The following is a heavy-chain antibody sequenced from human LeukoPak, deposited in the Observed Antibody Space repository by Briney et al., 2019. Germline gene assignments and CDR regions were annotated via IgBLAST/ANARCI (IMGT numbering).Heavy chain of an antibody. Sequence: GGSLRLSCAASGFTFSSYAMSWVRQAPGKGLEWVSDISGSGGSTYYADSVKGRFTISRDKSKSTLYLQMNSLRAEDTAVYYCAKKYNTGLDPWGQGTLVTVSS. CDR2: ISGSGGST. V-gene: IGHV3-23*01. D-gene: IGHD1-14*01. CDR3: AKKYNTGLDP. CDR1: GFTFSSYA. J-gene: IGHJ5*02.